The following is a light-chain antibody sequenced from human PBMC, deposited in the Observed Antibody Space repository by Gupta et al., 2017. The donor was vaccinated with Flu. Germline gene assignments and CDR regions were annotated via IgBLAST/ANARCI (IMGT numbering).Light chain of an antibody. CDR2: AAP. CDR1: QDIRNE. Sequence: AIQMTQSPSSLSASVGDRVTITCQASQDIRNELGWYQQRPGKAPKVLIYAAPTLQSGVPSRFSGSGSGTDFTLTINSLQPEDFATYYCLQDYNYPRTFGQGTKVEIK. CDR3: LQDYNYPRT. V-gene: IGKV1-6*01. J-gene: IGKJ1*01.